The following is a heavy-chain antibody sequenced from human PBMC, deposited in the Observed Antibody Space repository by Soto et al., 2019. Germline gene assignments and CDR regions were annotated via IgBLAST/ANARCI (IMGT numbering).Heavy chain of an antibody. V-gene: IGHV4-30-2*01. CDR3: ARAGGLGAVAVDY. Sequence: PSETLSLTCTVSGASISSGGYFWSWIRQHPGKGLEWIGYIYHSGSTYYNPSRKSRVTISVDRSKNQFSLKLSSVTAADTAVYYCARAGGLGAVAVDYWGQGTLVTVSS. CDR2: IYHSGST. D-gene: IGHD6-19*01. CDR1: GASISSGGYF. J-gene: IGHJ4*02.